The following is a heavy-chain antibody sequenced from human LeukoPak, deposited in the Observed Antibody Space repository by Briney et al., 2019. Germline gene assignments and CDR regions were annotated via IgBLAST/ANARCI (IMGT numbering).Heavy chain of an antibody. J-gene: IGHJ3*02. D-gene: IGHD3-16*01. V-gene: IGHV4-59*08. CDR2: IYYSEST. CDR1: GGSISSYY. Sequence: PSETLSLTCSVSGGSISSYYWSWNRQPPGQGLEWIGYIYYSESTYYNPSLKSRVTISVDTSKNQFSLKLSSVTAADTAVYYCARHFRLSYTFDIWGQGTLVTVSS. CDR3: ARHFRLSYTFDI.